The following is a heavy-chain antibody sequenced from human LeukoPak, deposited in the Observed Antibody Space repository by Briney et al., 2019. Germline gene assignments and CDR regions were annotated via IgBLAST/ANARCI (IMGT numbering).Heavy chain of an antibody. CDR1: GGSISSSSYY. V-gene: IGHV4-39*01. CDR3: ARRFTMIVVIPEDYFDY. Sequence: KPSETLSLTCTVSGGSISSSSYYWGWIRQPPGKGLEWNGSIYYSGSTYYNPSLKSRVTISVDTSKNQFSLKLSSVTAADTAVYYCARRFTMIVVIPEDYFDYWGQGTLVTVSS. J-gene: IGHJ4*02. D-gene: IGHD3-22*01. CDR2: IYYSGST.